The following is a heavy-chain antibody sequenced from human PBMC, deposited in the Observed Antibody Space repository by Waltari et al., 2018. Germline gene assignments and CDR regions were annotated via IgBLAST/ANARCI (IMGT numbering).Heavy chain of an antibody. CDR3: ANLGGYSYGIDY. CDR2: ISGSGGST. Sequence: EVQLLESGGGLVQPGGSLRLSCAASGFTFSSYAMSWVHQAPGKGLEWVSAISGSGGSTYYADSVKGRFTISRDNSKNTLYLQMNSRRAEDTAVYYCANLGGYSYGIDYWGQGTLVTVSS. V-gene: IGHV3-23*01. CDR1: GFTFSSYA. D-gene: IGHD5-18*01. J-gene: IGHJ4*02.